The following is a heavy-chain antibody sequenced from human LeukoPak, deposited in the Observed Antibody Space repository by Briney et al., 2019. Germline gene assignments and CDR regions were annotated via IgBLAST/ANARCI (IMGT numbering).Heavy chain of an antibody. D-gene: IGHD2-2*01. CDR1: GYTFADYY. Sequence: ASVKVSCKASGYTFADYYIHWVRQAPGQGLEWMGLINPNTGGINYAQKFQGRVTMTRDTSITTAYMELSRLRSDDTAVYYCARRPIVGVPAPIDYWGQGNLFTVSS. CDR3: ARRPIVGVPAPIDY. CDR2: INPNTGGI. J-gene: IGHJ4*02. V-gene: IGHV1-2*02.